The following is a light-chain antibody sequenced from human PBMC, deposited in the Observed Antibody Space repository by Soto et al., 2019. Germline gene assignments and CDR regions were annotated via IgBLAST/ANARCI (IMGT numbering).Light chain of an antibody. J-gene: IGLJ1*01. CDR3: CSYAGSYNIYL. Sequence: QSLLTQPRSVSGSRGQSFTISCTGTSSDVGYYNYVSWYQRHPGKAPKLMIYDVFKRPSGVPDRFSGSKSGNTASLTISGLQAEDEGDYYCCSYAGSYNIYLFGTGTKVTV. CDR2: DVF. CDR1: SSDVGYYNY. V-gene: IGLV2-11*01.